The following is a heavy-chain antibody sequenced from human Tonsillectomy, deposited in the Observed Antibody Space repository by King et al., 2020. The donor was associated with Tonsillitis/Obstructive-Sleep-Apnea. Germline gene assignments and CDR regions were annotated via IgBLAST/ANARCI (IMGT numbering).Heavy chain of an antibody. V-gene: IGHV3-21*01. CDR1: GLTFSSYS. CDR3: ARGPITIFGVVTYYMDV. D-gene: IGHD3-3*01. CDR2: ISSSSSSYK. Sequence: QLVQSGGGLVKPGGSLRLSCAASGLTFSSYSMNWVRQAPGKGLEWVSSISSSSSSYKYYADSVKGRFTISRDNAKNSLYVQMNSLRAEDTAVYYCARGPITIFGVVTYYMDVWGKGTTVTVSS. J-gene: IGHJ6*03.